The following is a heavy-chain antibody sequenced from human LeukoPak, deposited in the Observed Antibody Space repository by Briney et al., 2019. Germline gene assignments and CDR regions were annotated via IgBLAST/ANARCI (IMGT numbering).Heavy chain of an antibody. CDR1: GFTFSSYA. Sequence: GGSLRLCCAASGFTFSSYAMSWVRQAPGKGLEWVSAISGSGGSTYYADSVKARFTISRDISRNALFLEMNSLRPQDTAMYFCARGTYSSGRCDVFDVWGQGTLVSVSS. CDR2: ISGSGGST. J-gene: IGHJ3*01. CDR3: ARGTYSSGRCDVFDV. D-gene: IGHD6-19*01. V-gene: IGHV3-23*01.